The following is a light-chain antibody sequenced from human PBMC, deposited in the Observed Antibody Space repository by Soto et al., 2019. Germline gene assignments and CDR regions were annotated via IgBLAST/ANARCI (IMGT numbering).Light chain of an antibody. V-gene: IGLV1-44*01. CDR3: AAWEDSLNGPV. Sequence: QSVLTQPHSASGTPGQRVTISCSGSSSNIGTSSVHWFQQLPGTAPKLLISTTNQRPSGVPERFSGSKSCNSASLAISGLQSEDETDYYWAAWEDSLNGPVCVTGTKVTVL. CDR2: TTN. J-gene: IGLJ1*01. CDR1: SSNIGTSS.